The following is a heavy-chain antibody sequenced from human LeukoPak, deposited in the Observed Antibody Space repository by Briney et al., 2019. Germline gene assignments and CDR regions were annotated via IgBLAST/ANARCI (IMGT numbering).Heavy chain of an antibody. CDR2: INRSGST. CDR1: GGSFSAYY. Sequence: SETLSLTCAVYGGSFSAYYWSWIRQPQGKGLEWIGEINRSGSTNYNPSLKSRVTISVDTSKNQFSLKLSSVTAADTAVYYCARGGFYCGGDCYVDYWGQGTLVTVSS. J-gene: IGHJ4*02. CDR3: ARGGFYCGGDCYVDY. V-gene: IGHV4-34*01. D-gene: IGHD2-21*02.